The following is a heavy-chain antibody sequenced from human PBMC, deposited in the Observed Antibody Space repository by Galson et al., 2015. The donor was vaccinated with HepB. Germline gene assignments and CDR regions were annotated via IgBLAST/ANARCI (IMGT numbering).Heavy chain of an antibody. Sequence: SVKVSCKASGYTFTSYAMHWVRQAPGQRLEWMGWINAGNGNTKYSQKFQGRVTITRDTSASTAYMELSSLRSEDTAVYYCARDSGYYGGNRGWFDPWGQGTLVTVSS. V-gene: IGHV1-3*01. CDR3: ARDSGYYGGNRGWFDP. CDR2: INAGNGNT. J-gene: IGHJ5*02. D-gene: IGHD4-23*01. CDR1: GYTFTSYA.